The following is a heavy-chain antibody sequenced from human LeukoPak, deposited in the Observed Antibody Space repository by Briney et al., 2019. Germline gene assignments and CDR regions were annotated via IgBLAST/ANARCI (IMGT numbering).Heavy chain of an antibody. J-gene: IGHJ4*02. CDR3: ARDVVGGYCSDGDCYTGGDY. CDR1: GFTFSSYA. V-gene: IGHV3-23*01. Sequence: PGGSLRCSCSASGFTFSSYAMNWVRQSPWKGLEWVSAINGSCSSTYYSDSVKGRFTISRDNSKNTLYLQFTSLRAEDTAVYYCARDVVGGYCSDGDCYTGGDYWGQGILVTVSS. D-gene: IGHD2-15*01. CDR2: INGSCSST.